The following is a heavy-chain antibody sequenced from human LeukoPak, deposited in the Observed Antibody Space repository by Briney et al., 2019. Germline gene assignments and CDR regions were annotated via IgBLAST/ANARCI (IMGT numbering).Heavy chain of an antibody. J-gene: IGHJ6*03. CDR3: ARLYVYYYYMDV. Sequence: SETLSLTCAVYGGSFSGYYWGWIRQPPGKGLEWIGSIYYSGSTYYNPSLKSRVTISVDTSKNQFSLKLSSVTAADTAVYYCARLYVYYYYMDVWGKGTTVTVSS. CDR2: IYYSGST. D-gene: IGHD3-16*01. CDR1: GGSFSGYY. V-gene: IGHV4-39*01.